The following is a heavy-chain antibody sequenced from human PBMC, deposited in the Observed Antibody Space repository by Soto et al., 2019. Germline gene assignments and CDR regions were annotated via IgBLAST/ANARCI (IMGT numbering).Heavy chain of an antibody. CDR3: ARDPLWGTAMVLWYFDL. V-gene: IGHV3-30-3*01. CDR2: ISYDGSNK. J-gene: IGHJ2*01. D-gene: IGHD5-18*01. Sequence: QVQLVESGGGVVQPGSSLRLSCAASGFTFSSYAMHWVRQAPGKGLEWVAVISYDGSNKYYADSVKGRFTISRDNSKNTLYLQMYSLRAEDTAVYYCARDPLWGTAMVLWYFDLWGRGTLVTVSS. CDR1: GFTFSSYA.